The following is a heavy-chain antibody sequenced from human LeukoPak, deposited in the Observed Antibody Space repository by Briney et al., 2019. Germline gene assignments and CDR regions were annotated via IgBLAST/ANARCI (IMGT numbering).Heavy chain of an antibody. Sequence: GGSLRLFCAASGFTFSNAWMSWVRQAPGKGLEWVGRIKSKTDGGTTDYAAPVKGRFTISRDDSKNTLYLQMNSLKTEDTAVYYCTAQGTAGVVVVAATPIYYYYGMDVWGQGTTVTVSS. CDR3: TAQGTAGVVVVAATPIYYYYGMDV. CDR1: GFTFSNAW. V-gene: IGHV3-15*01. CDR2: IKSKTDGGTT. J-gene: IGHJ6*02. D-gene: IGHD2-15*01.